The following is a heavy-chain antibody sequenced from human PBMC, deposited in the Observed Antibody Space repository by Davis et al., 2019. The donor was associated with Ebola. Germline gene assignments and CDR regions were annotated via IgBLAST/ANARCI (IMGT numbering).Heavy chain of an antibody. Sequence: GESLKISCAASGFTFSSYAMSWVRQAPGKGLEWVSAISGSGGSTYYADSVKGRFTISRDNSKNTLYLQMNSLRAEDTAVYYCAKVAEERGYGMDVWGQGTTVTVSS. CDR2: ISGSGGST. CDR1: GFTFSSYA. D-gene: IGHD1-1*01. V-gene: IGHV3-23*01. CDR3: AKVAEERGYGMDV. J-gene: IGHJ6*02.